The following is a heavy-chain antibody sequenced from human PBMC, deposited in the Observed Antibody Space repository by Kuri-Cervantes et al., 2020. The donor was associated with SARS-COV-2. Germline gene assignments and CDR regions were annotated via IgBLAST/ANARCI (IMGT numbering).Heavy chain of an antibody. CDR2: ISYSGSG. V-gene: IGHV4-30-4*01. J-gene: IGHJ4*02. CDR3: ARLPRGHIFGFFDN. Sequence: SETLSLTCTVSGASIRSDDYYWGWFRQPPGEGLEWIGYISYSGSGNDNPSLRSRITLSIDTSKNQLSLRMSSMTAADSAMYYCARLPRGHIFGFFDNWGQGTLVTVSS. D-gene: IGHD5-18*01. CDR1: GASIRSDDYY.